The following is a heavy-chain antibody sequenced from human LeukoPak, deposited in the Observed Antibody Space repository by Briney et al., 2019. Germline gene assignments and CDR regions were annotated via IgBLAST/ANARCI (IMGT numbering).Heavy chain of an antibody. D-gene: IGHD3-10*01. CDR2: ISNDGTIQ. Sequence: GGSLRLSCAASGFTFRAYGMHWVRQAPGKGMEWVAVISNDGTIQYYADSVKGRFTISRDNSRNIINLQTDSLRPEDTALYYYARAIVRVVIPYWGQGTLVTVSS. J-gene: IGHJ4*02. CDR3: ARAIVRVVIPY. V-gene: IGHV3-30*14. CDR1: GFTFRAYG.